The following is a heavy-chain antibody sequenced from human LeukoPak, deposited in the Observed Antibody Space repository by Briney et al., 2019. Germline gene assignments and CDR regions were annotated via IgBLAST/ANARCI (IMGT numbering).Heavy chain of an antibody. J-gene: IGHJ4*02. CDR3: ARDGPGRAIEY. V-gene: IGHV3-53*01. Sequence: PGGSLRLSCSASGFTVSSFYMSWVRQVPGKGLEWVSVVYGDVTTSYADSVKGRFTISRDNSKNLVYLQMNNLRVEDTAVYYCARDGPGRAIEYWGQGTLVTVSS. CDR1: GFTVSSFY. CDR2: VYGDVTT.